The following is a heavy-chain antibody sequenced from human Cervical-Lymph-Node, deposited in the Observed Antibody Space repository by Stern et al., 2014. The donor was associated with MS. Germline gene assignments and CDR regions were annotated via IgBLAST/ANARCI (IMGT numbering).Heavy chain of an antibody. D-gene: IGHD3-3*01. CDR1: GFTLGPYT. CDR3: ARERNGYYLDY. Sequence: VQLVESGGTLVQPGGSLRLSCAASGFTLGPYTMHWVRQAPKKGLQFVSAMTGTGRASYYADSVKDRFTMSRDNSKSMVFLQLGSLSTDDTAVYYCARERNGYYLDYWGQGTLVTVSS. V-gene: IGHV3-64*07. J-gene: IGHJ4*02. CDR2: MTGTGRAS.